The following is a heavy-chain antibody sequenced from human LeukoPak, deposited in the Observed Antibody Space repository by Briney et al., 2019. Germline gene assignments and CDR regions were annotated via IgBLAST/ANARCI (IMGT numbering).Heavy chain of an antibody. Sequence: PGGSLRLSCAASGFTFSTYGMHWVRQAPGKGLEWVAVVSYDESNIYYADSVKGRFTISRYNSKNTLYLQMTSLGVGDTAVYYCAKEGSSGWYDYYRLEVWGQGTTVTVSS. J-gene: IGHJ6*02. V-gene: IGHV3-30*18. CDR3: AKEGSSGWYDYYRLEV. D-gene: IGHD6-19*01. CDR2: VSYDESNI. CDR1: GFTFSTYG.